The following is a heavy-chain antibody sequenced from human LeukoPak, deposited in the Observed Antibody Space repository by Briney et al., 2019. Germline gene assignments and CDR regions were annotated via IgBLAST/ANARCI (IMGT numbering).Heavy chain of an antibody. D-gene: IGHD3-10*02. Sequence: PGGSLRLSCAASGFTFSGSGMSWGRQAPGKGLEWISSSGVIDGSTYYADSLKGRFTISRDNSKNTLYLHIHKLRAEDTAVYYWAKGGCPVPCNLFAYWGQGALVTVSP. V-gene: IGHV3-23*01. J-gene: IGHJ4*01. CDR2: SGVIDGST. CDR1: GFTFSGSG. CDR3: AKGGCPVPCNLFAY.